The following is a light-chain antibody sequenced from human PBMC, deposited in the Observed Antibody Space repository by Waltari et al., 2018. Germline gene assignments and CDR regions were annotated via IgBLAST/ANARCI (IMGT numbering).Light chain of an antibody. CDR2: SST. CDR1: DSNIGRNA. J-gene: IGLJ2*01. CDR3: AAWDDNLNGRVI. Sequence: QSVLTQAPSLSATPGQRVTISCSGSDSNIGRNAVSWFLQVPGTAPKVIIYSSTQRPSGVPDRLSGAKSGTSASLAITGLQSEDEGDYYCAAWDDNLNGRVIFGGGTKLTVL. V-gene: IGLV1-44*01.